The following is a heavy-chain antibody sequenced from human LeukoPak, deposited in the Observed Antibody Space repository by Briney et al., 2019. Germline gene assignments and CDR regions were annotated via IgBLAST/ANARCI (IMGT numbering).Heavy chain of an antibody. Sequence: PSETLFLTCTVSRVSIRNADYAWAWVRQPPGEGLEWLGSIYFSGTPYFNPSLKSRVAASIDTSKIQFSLKVTSVNASDTAVYFCARTSSWYAGAWFDSWGQGTLVTVSS. J-gene: IGHJ5*01. CDR1: RVSIRNADYA. D-gene: IGHD6-13*01. V-gene: IGHV4-39*01. CDR2: IYFSGTP. CDR3: ARTSSWYAGAWFDS.